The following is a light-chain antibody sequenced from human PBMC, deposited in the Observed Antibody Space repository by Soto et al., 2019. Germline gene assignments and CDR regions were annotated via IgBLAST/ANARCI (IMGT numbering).Light chain of an antibody. J-gene: IGKJ1*01. CDR2: WAS. CDR1: QSVLYNSNNKNY. CDR3: QQYYTSPPS. V-gene: IGKV4-1*01. Sequence: DIVMTQSPDSLAVSLGERATFNCKSSQSVLYNSNNKNYLAWYQHKAGQPPKLLIYWASTRESGVPDRFSGSGSGTDFTLTISSLQAEDVAIYFCQQYYTSPPSFGQGTKVEIK.